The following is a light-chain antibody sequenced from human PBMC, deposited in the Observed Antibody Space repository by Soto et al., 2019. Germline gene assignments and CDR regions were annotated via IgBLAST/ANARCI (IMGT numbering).Light chain of an antibody. CDR1: HNVRTF. CDR2: GAS. Sequence: EIVLTQSPATLSLSPGERATLSCRASHNVRTFLDWYQQKPGQAPRLLIDGASNRATGIPARFSGSGSGTDFTLTISSLEPEDFAVYYCQHRFNWPWTFGQGTKVDIK. V-gene: IGKV3-11*01. CDR3: QHRFNWPWT. J-gene: IGKJ1*01.